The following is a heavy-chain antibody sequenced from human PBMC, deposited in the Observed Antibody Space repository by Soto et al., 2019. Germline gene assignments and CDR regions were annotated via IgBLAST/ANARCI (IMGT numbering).Heavy chain of an antibody. CDR3: ARGGRYCSRTSCYKSLVYHWFDP. CDR2: IWYDGSNK. Sequence: QVQLVESGGGVVQPGRSLRLSCAASGFTFSSYGMHWVRQAPGKGLEWEAVIWYDGSNKYYADSVKGRFTISRDNSKNTLYLQMNSLRDEDTAVYYCARGGRYCSRTSCYKSLVYHWFDPWGPGTLVTVSS. CDR1: GFTFSSYG. V-gene: IGHV3-33*01. D-gene: IGHD2-2*02. J-gene: IGHJ5*02.